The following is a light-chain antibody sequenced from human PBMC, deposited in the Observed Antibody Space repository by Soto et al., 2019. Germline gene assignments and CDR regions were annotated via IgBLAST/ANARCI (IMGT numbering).Light chain of an antibody. CDR3: GTWDSSLSAYV. CDR1: SSNIGNNY. Sequence: QSVLTQPPSVSAAPGQKVTISCSGSSSNIGNNYVSWYQQLPGTAPKLLIYDKNKRPSGIPNQFSGSKSGTSATLGNTGLQTGDEADYYCGTWDSSLSAYVFGTGTKVTVL. V-gene: IGLV1-51*01. CDR2: DKN. J-gene: IGLJ1*01.